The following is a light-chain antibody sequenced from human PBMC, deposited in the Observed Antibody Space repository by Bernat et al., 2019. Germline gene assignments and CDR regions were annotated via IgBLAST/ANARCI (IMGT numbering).Light chain of an antibody. V-gene: IGKV2-28*01. Sequence: DIVMTQSPLSLPVTLGEPASISCRSSQSLLHSSGFNYCNWYVQKPGQSPQLLIYVASRRAPGVPDRFSGSGSGTDFSLKISRVEAEDVGVYYCMRILHTPFTFGPGTKVDFK. CDR1: QSLLHSSGFNY. J-gene: IGKJ3*01. CDR3: MRILHTPFT. CDR2: VAS.